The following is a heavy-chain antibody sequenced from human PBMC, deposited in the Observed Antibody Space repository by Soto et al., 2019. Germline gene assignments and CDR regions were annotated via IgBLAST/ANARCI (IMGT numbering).Heavy chain of an antibody. CDR2: INPNSGGT. V-gene: IGHV1-2*04. CDR1: GYTFTGYY. J-gene: IGHJ6*02. Sequence: GASVKGSCKASGYTFTGYYMHWVRQAPGQGLEWMGWINPNSGGTNYAQKFQGWVTMTRDTSISTAYMELSRLRSDDTAVYYCARDQEPAAIRYYYGMGVWGQGTTVTVSS. D-gene: IGHD2-2*01. CDR3: ARDQEPAAIRYYYGMGV.